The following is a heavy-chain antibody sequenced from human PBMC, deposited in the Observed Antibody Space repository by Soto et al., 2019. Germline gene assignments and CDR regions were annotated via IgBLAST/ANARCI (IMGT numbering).Heavy chain of an antibody. Sequence: SETLSLTCTVSGGSISSGGYYWSWIRQHPGKGLEWIGYIYYSGSTYYNPSLKSRVTILVDTSKNQFSLKLSSVTAADTAVYYCARGWTIFGVVIGGNYYGMDVWGQGTTVTVSS. CDR1: GGSISSGGYY. CDR3: ARGWTIFGVVIGGNYYGMDV. CDR2: IYYSGST. J-gene: IGHJ6*02. D-gene: IGHD3-3*01. V-gene: IGHV4-31*03.